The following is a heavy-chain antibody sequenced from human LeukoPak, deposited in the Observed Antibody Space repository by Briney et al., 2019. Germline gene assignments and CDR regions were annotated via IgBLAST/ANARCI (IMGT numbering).Heavy chain of an antibody. CDR2: IYPGDSDT. J-gene: IGHJ4*02. CDR1: GYSFTDYW. CDR3: ARASGDFWSGYTFDY. D-gene: IGHD3-3*01. Sequence: GESLKISCKGSGYSFTDYWIGWVRQMPGKGLEWMGIIYPGDSDTRYSPSFRGQVTISADKSISTAYLQWRSLKASDTAMYYCARASGDFWSGYTFDYRGQGTLVTVSS. V-gene: IGHV5-51*01.